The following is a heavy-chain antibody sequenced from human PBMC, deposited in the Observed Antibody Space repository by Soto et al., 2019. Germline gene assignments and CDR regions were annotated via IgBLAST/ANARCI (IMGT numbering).Heavy chain of an antibody. CDR3: ARGRGYSGYGAFSY. Sequence: QVQLVQSGAEVKRPGASVKVSCKASGYTFTRYAMHWVRQAPGQRLEWMGWINTGNGNTKYSQKFQGRVTITRDTSASTAYMELSSLRSEDTAVYCCARGRGYSGYGAFSYWGQGTLVTVSS. CDR2: INTGNGNT. D-gene: IGHD5-12*01. CDR1: GYTFTRYA. J-gene: IGHJ4*02. V-gene: IGHV1-3*04.